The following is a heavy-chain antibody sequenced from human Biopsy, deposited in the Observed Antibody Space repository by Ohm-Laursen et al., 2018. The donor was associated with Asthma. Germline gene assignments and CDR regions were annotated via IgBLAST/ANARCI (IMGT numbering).Heavy chain of an antibody. CDR2: INAANGNT. CDR3: ARTYFDFLTGQVHDAFAM. D-gene: IGHD3-9*01. V-gene: IGHV1-3*01. Sequence: SSVKVSCKASGYAFINYAIHWVRQAPGHSLEWMGWINAANGNTKYSQKFQGRLTISRDTSASTAYMDLSSLRSEDTAVYYCARTYFDFLTGQVHDAFAMWGQGTMVTVSS. CDR1: GYAFINYA. J-gene: IGHJ3*02.